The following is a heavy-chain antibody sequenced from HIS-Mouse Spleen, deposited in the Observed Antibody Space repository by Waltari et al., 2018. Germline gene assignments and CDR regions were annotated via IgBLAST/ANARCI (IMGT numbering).Heavy chain of an antibody. CDR2: ISYDGSNK. Sequence: QVQLVESGGGVVQPGRSLRLSCAASGFTFSSYGMHRVRQAPGKGREWVEVISYDGSNKYYADSVKGRFTISRDNSKNTLYLQMNSLRAEDTAVYYCAKDKHHAFDYWGQGTLVTVSS. V-gene: IGHV3-30*18. CDR3: AKDKHHAFDY. CDR1: GFTFSSYG. J-gene: IGHJ4*02.